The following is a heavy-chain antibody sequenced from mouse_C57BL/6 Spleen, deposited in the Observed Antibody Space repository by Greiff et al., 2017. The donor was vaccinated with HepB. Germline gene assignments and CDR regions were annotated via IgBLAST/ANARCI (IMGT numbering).Heavy chain of an antibody. Sequence: EVQLQQSGPELVKPGASVKISCKASGYSFTGYYMNWVKQSPEKSLEWIGEINPSTGGTTYNQKFKAKATLTVDKSSSTAYMQLKSLTSEDSAVYYCARKGDSSGLAWFAYWGQGTLVTVSA. CDR2: INPSTGGT. J-gene: IGHJ3*01. CDR3: ARKGDSSGLAWFAY. CDR1: GYSFTGYY. D-gene: IGHD3-2*02. V-gene: IGHV1-42*01.